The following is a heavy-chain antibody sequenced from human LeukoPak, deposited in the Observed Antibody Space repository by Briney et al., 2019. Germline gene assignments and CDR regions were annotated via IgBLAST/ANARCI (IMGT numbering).Heavy chain of an antibody. J-gene: IGHJ3*02. CDR3: ARELYSSGWYGQGAFDI. D-gene: IGHD6-19*01. CDR2: ISSSSSYI. V-gene: IGHV3-21*01. Sequence: GGSLRLSCAASGFTFSSYSMNWVRQAPGKGLEWVSSISSSSSYIYYADSVKGRFTISRDNAKNSLYLQMNSLRAEDTAVYYCARELYSSGWYGQGAFDIWGQGTMVTVSS. CDR1: GFTFSSYS.